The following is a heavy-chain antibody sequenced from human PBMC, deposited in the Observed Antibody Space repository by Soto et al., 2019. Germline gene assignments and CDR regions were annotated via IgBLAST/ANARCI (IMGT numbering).Heavy chain of an antibody. D-gene: IGHD4-17*01. J-gene: IGHJ4*02. Sequence: PGGSLRLSCAASGFTFSSYWMSWVRQAPGKGLEWVANIKQDGSEKYYVDSVKGRFTISRDNAKNSLYLQMNSLRAEDTAVYYCARVLGYGDYAGDYWGQGTLVTVSS. CDR3: ARVLGYGDYAGDY. CDR2: IKQDGSEK. CDR1: GFTFSSYW. V-gene: IGHV3-7*01.